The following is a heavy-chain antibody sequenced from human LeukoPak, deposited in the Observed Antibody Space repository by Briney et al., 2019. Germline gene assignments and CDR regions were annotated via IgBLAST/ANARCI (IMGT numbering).Heavy chain of an antibody. CDR3: AREETGPPMTTYFYYYMDV. CDR1: GYTFTSYG. V-gene: IGHV1-2*02. J-gene: IGHJ6*03. CDR2: INPNTGGT. D-gene: IGHD4-11*01. Sequence: ASVKVSCKASGYTFTSYGISWVRQAPGQGLEWIGWINPNTGGTKYAEKFQGRVTMTRDTSIGTAYMELSSLRSDDTAVYYCAREETGPPMTTYFYYYMDVWGKGTTVTVSS.